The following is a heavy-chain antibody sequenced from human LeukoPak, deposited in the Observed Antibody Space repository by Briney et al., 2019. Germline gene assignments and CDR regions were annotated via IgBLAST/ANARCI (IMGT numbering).Heavy chain of an antibody. J-gene: IGHJ5*02. CDR2: MNPNSGNT. V-gene: IGHV1-2*02. D-gene: IGHD5-18*01. Sequence: ASVTVSCKASGYTFTSYDINWVRQATGQGLEWMGWMNPNSGNTNYAQKFQGRVTMTRDTSISTAYMELSRLRSDDTAVYYCARDLSYGFNWFDPWGQGTLVTVSS. CDR3: ARDLSYGFNWFDP. CDR1: GYTFTSYD.